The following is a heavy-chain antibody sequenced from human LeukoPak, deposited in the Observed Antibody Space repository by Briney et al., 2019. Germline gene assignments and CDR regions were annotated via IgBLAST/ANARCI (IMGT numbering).Heavy chain of an antibody. CDR3: ARGGGLDV. Sequence: GGALRLSCSASGFTFSSYWMNWARQAPGKGLEWVASINHNGNVNYYVDSVKGRFTISRDNAKNSLYLQMSNLRAEDTAVYFCARGGGLDVWGQGATVTVSS. J-gene: IGHJ6*02. V-gene: IGHV3-7*03. CDR1: GFTFSSYW. CDR2: INHNGNVN. D-gene: IGHD3-16*01.